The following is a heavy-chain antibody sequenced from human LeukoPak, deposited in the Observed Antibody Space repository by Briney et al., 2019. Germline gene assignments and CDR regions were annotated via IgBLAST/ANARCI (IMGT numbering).Heavy chain of an antibody. CDR2: VRYDGSNK. CDR1: GFAFSSYG. CDR3: AKGRGQSYPHYYFDS. V-gene: IGHV3-30*02. Sequence: GGSLRLSCAASGFAFSSYGMHWVRQAPGKGLEWVAFVRYDGSNKYYADSVKGRFTISRDSSKNTLYLQMNSLRPEDTAVYYCAKGRGQSYPHYYFDSWGQGTLVTVSS. D-gene: IGHD5-18*01. J-gene: IGHJ4*02.